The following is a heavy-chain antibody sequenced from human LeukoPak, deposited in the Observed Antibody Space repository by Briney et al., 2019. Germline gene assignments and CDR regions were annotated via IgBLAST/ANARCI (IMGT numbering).Heavy chain of an antibody. V-gene: IGHV3-48*02. CDR2: ISSSSSTT. J-gene: IGHJ4*02. CDR3: ARALGYCTNGLCYGGSLPPNFDY. CDR1: GFTFSSYS. D-gene: IGHD2-8*01. Sequence: GGSLRLSCAASGFTFSSYSMNRVRQAPGKGLEWVSYISSSSSTTYYADSVKGRFTISRDNAKNSLYLRMNSLRDEDTAVYYCARALGYCTNGLCYGGSLPPNFDYWGQGTLVTVSS.